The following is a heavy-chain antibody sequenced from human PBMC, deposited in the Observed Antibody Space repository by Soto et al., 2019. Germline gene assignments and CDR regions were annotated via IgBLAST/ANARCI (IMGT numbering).Heavy chain of an antibody. CDR3: AGTWNYDILTGYYPPSY. CDR2: IYYSGST. J-gene: IGHJ4*02. D-gene: IGHD3-9*01. V-gene: IGHV4-31*03. Sequence: QVQLQESGPGLVKPSQTLSLTCTVSGGSISSGGYYWSWIRQHPGKGLEWIGYIYYSGSTYYNPSPQGWVTISGEPANDPFSPKLSPGTGGETGGDYWAGTWNYDILTGYYPPSYWGQGTLVTVSS. CDR1: GGSISSGGYY.